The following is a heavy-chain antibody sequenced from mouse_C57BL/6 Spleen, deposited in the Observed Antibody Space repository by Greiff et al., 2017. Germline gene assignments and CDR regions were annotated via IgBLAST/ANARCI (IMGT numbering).Heavy chain of an antibody. D-gene: IGHD1-1*01. Sequence: QVQMKQEGEERGKTGEEGKRGGKAAGYTFTSYWMQWVKQRPGQGLEWIGEIDPSDSYTNYTQQFKGKATLTVDTSSSTAYMQLSSLTSEDSAVYYCARGTTVVDYWGQGTTLTVSS. J-gene: IGHJ2*01. CDR3: ARGTTVVDY. CDR2: IDPSDSYT. CDR1: GYTFTSYW. V-gene: IGHV1-50*01.